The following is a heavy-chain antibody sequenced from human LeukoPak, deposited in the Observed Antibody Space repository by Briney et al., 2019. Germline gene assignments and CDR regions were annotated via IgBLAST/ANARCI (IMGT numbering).Heavy chain of an antibody. CDR1: GGTFSSYA. CDR3: ARDHYGSGTYYNNPRGSYFDY. D-gene: IGHD3-10*01. CDR2: IIPIFGIA. V-gene: IGHV1-69*13. J-gene: IGHJ4*02. Sequence: SVKVSCKASGGTFSSYAISWVRQAPGQGLEWMGGIIPIFGIANYAQKFQGRVTITADESTSTAYMELSSLRSEDTAVYYCARDHYGSGTYYNNPRGSYFDYWGQGALVTVSS.